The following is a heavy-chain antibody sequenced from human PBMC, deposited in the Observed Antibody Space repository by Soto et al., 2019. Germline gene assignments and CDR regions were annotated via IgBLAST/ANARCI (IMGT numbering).Heavy chain of an antibody. J-gene: IGHJ6*03. CDR3: ARVEFYDPLYYYYMDV. D-gene: IGHD3-3*01. Sequence: PGGSLRLSCATSGFTFSSYGMHWVRQAPGKGLEWVAVIWYDGSNKYYADSVKGRFTISRDNSKNTLYLQMNSLRAEDTAVYYCARVEFYDPLYYYYMDVWGKGTTVTVSS. CDR1: GFTFSSYG. CDR2: IWYDGSNK. V-gene: IGHV3-33*01.